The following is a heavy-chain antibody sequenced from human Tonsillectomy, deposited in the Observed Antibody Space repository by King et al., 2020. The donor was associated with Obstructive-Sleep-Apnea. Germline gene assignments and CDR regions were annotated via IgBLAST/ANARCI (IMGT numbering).Heavy chain of an antibody. J-gene: IGHJ5*02. V-gene: IGHV3-33*01. CDR3: ARGRFGDYNWFDP. CDR1: GFTFSSYG. Sequence: EQLVQSGGGVVQPGRSLRLSCAASGFTFSSYGMHWVRQAPGKGLEWVAVIWYDGSNKYYADSVKGRLTISRDNSKNTLYLQMNSLRAEDTAVYYCARGRFGDYNWFDPWGQGTLVTVSS. CDR2: IWYDGSNK. D-gene: IGHD3-10*01.